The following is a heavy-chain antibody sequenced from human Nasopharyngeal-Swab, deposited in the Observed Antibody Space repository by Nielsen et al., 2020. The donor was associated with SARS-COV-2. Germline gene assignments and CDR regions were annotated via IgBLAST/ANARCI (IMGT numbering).Heavy chain of an antibody. J-gene: IGHJ4*02. CDR1: GFTVSSNY. D-gene: IGHD1-14*01. Sequence: GGSLRLSCAASGFTVSSNYMTWVRQAPGKGLEWVSIIYSGGNTYHADSVKGRSTISRDNSKNTLFLQMNSLRADDTAVYYCARGVNPPPDYWGQGTLVIVSS. CDR3: ARGVNPPPDY. CDR2: IYSGGNT. V-gene: IGHV3-53*01.